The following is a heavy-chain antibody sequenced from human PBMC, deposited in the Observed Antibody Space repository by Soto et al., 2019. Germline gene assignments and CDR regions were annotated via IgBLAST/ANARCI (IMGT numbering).Heavy chain of an antibody. V-gene: IGHV3-23*01. J-gene: IGHJ4*02. D-gene: IGHD3-22*01. CDR3: ATIPRGYYYDSSGYDFGDEYYFDY. Sequence: PGGSLRLSCAASGFTFSSYAMSWVRQAPGKGLEWVSAISGSGGSTYYADSVKGRFTISRDNSKNTLHLQMNSLRAEDTAVYYCATIPRGYYYDSSGYDFGDEYYFDYWGQGTLVTVSS. CDR2: ISGSGGST. CDR1: GFTFSSYA.